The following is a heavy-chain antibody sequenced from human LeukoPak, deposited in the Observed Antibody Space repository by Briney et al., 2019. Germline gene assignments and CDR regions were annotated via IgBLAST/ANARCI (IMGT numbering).Heavy chain of an antibody. V-gene: IGHV4-34*01. CDR2: INHSGST. D-gene: IGHD3-22*01. Sequence: SETLSLTCAVYGGSFSGYYWSWIRQPPGKGLEWIGEINHSGSTYYNPSLKSRVTISVDTSKNQFSLKLSSVTAADTAVYYCASIYYYDSSGYYPYYYYGMDVWGQGTTVTVSS. CDR1: GGSFSGYY. J-gene: IGHJ6*02. CDR3: ASIYYYDSSGYYPYYYYGMDV.